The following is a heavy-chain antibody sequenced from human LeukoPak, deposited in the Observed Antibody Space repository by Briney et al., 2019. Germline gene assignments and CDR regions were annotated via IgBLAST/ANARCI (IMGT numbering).Heavy chain of an antibody. CDR3: ARLLRGNSGGKY. Sequence: SETLSLTCTVSGGSISSYYWGWIRQPPGKGLEWIGSIYYSGSTYYNPSLKSRVTISVDTSKNQFSLKLSSVTAADTAVYYCARLLRGNSGGKYWGQGTLVTVSS. CDR1: GGSISSYY. D-gene: IGHD2-15*01. J-gene: IGHJ4*02. CDR2: IYYSGST. V-gene: IGHV4-39*01.